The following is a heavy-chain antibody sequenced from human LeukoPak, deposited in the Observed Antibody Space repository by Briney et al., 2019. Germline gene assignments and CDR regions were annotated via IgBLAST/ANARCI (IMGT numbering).Heavy chain of an antibody. Sequence: GRSLRLSCAASGSTFSSYAMHWVRQAPGKGLEWVAVISYDGSNKYYADSVKGRFTISRDNSKNTLYLQMSSLRAEDTAIYYCAREGGDGYNYAFDIWGQGTMVTVSS. CDR3: AREGGDGYNYAFDI. CDR1: GSTFSSYA. CDR2: ISYDGSNK. D-gene: IGHD5-24*01. V-gene: IGHV3-30-3*01. J-gene: IGHJ3*02.